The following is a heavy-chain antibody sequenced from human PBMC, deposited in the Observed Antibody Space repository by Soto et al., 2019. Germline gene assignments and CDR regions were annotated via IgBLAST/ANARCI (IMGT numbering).Heavy chain of an antibody. J-gene: IGHJ6*02. V-gene: IGHV1-69*12. D-gene: IGHD2-15*01. CDR1: GGAFSDYA. CDR3: ASWLKGPDIGNYYYGMDV. Sequence: QVQLVQSGAEVKKPGSSVKVSCKASGGAFSDYAFSWVRQAPGQGLEWLGGIMPIFRAPDYAQKFQGRVTITADEFTRTAYMEMNSLRSEDTALYYCASWLKGPDIGNYYYGMDVWGQGTTVTVS. CDR2: IMPIFRAP.